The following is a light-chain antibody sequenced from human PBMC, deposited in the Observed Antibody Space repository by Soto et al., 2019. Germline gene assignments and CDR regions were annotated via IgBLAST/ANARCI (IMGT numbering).Light chain of an antibody. CDR2: AAS. V-gene: IGKV1-12*01. Sequence: DIQMTQSPSSVGDRVTITCRASQGISSWLAWYQQKPGKAPKLLIYAASSLQSGVPSRFSGSGSGTDFTLTISSLQPEDFATYYCQQANSFLGDSTFGPGTKVDIK. J-gene: IGKJ3*01. CDR3: QQANSFLGDST. CDR1: QGISSW.